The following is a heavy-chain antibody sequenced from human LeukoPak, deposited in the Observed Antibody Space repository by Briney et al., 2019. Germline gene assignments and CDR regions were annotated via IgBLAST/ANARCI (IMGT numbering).Heavy chain of an antibody. D-gene: IGHD1-26*01. CDR1: GLTFSSYG. Sequence: GGSLRLSCAASGLTFSSYGMNWVRQAPGKGLEWVSSISSGSGYIFYADSVRGQFTISRDNAKNSLYLQMNSLRAEDTAVFYCARGPTTIAQRGAYYFDYWGQGTLVTVSS. V-gene: IGHV3-21*01. CDR2: ISSGSGYI. CDR3: ARGPTTIAQRGAYYFDY. J-gene: IGHJ4*02.